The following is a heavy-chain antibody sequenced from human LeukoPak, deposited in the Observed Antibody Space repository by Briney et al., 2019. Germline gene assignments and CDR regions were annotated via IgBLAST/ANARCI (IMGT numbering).Heavy chain of an antibody. Sequence: GGSLRLSCAASGFTFSNYWMSWVRQAPGKGLEWVANIRQDGREKYYVDSVKGRFTISRDNAKNSLYLQMSSLRAEDTAVYYCARKGELERRRSWDYWGQGTLVTVSS. J-gene: IGHJ4*02. D-gene: IGHD1-1*01. CDR1: GFTFSNYW. CDR3: ARKGELERRRSWDY. V-gene: IGHV3-7*03. CDR2: IRQDGREK.